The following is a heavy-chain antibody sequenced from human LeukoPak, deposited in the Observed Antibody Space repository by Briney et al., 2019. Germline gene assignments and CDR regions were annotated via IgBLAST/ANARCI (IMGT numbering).Heavy chain of an antibody. D-gene: IGHD6-13*01. CDR2: IYYSGTT. CDR3: ARGVYVAAAQYAY. V-gene: IGHV4-59*01. Sequence: SETLSLTCAVYGGSFSGYYWSWIRQPPGKGLEWIGYIYYSGTTNYNPSLKSRVTISVDTSKNQFSLKLSSVTAADTAVYYCARGVYVAAAQYAYWGQGTLVTVSS. CDR1: GGSFSGYY. J-gene: IGHJ4*02.